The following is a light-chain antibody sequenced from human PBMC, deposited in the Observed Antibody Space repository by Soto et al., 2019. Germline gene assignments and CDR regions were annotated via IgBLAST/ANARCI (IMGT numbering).Light chain of an antibody. V-gene: IGKV1-5*01. CDR3: QQDNSYWT. Sequence: DIQMTQSPSTLSASVGDRVTITCRASQSISSWLAWYQQKPGKAPKLLIYDASMLERGVPSRFSGSGSGTEFTLTASSLQPDYFATYYCQQDNSYWTFGQGTKVDIK. CDR1: QSISSW. J-gene: IGKJ1*01. CDR2: DAS.